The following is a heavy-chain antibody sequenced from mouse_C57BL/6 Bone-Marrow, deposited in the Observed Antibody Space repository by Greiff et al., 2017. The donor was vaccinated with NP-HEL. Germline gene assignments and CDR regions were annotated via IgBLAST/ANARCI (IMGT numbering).Heavy chain of an antibody. CDR3: ARRYYGSSYWYFDV. Sequence: QLKQSGPVLVKPGASVKMSCKASGYTFTDYYMNWVKQSHGKSLEWIGVINPYNGGTSYNQKFKGKATLTVDKSSSTAYMELNSLTSEDSAVYYCARRYYGSSYWYFDVWGTGTTVTVSS. V-gene: IGHV1-19*01. CDR1: GYTFTDYY. D-gene: IGHD1-1*01. J-gene: IGHJ1*03. CDR2: INPYNGGT.